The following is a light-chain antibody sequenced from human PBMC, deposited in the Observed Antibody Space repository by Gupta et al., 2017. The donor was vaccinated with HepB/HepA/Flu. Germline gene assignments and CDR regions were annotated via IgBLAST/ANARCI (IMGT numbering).Light chain of an antibody. V-gene: IGLV3-21*04. Sequence: SYVLTQPPSVSVAPGKTARITCGGNNIGSKSVHWDQQKPGQAPVLVIYYDSDRPSGNPERFSGSNSGNTANLTISRVEAGDEADYYCQVWDSSSDHVVFGGGTKLTVL. CDR1: NIGSKS. CDR2: YDS. CDR3: QVWDSSSDHVV. J-gene: IGLJ2*01.